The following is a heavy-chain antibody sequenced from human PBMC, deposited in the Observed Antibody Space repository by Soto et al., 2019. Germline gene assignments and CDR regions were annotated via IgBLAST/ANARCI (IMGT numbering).Heavy chain of an antibody. J-gene: IGHJ5*02. Sequence: EMQLLESGGGLVQPGGSLRLSCAASGFTFISYGMTWVRQAPGKGLEWVSGITTTGRNTYYAESVKARFTIARDNSKKVVYLQMNSLRAADTAVYYCARGAAAAGTDWFDAWGQGTLVIVSS. CDR2: ITTTGRNT. CDR1: GFTFISYG. D-gene: IGHD6-13*01. CDR3: ARGAAAAGTDWFDA. V-gene: IGHV3-23*01.